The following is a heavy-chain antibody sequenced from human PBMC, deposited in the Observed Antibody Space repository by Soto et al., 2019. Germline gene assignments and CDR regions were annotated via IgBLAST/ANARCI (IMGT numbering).Heavy chain of an antibody. CDR1: GFTFSDYA. CDR2: VSHDGRNT. CDR3: AKGGRQWLVTSDFNY. Sequence: VQLVESGGGVVQPGRSLRLSCAASGFTFSDYAMHWVRQAPGNGLEWVAVVSHDGRNTHYADSVKGRFTISRDSSKNTVSLEMTNLRAEDTAVYYCAKGGRQWLVTSDFNYWGQGALATVSS. V-gene: IGHV3-30*18. D-gene: IGHD6-19*01. J-gene: IGHJ4*02.